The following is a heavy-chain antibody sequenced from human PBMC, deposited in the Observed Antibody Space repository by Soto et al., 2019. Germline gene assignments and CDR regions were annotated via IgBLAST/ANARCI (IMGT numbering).Heavy chain of an antibody. J-gene: IGHJ4*02. CDR3: AKVNRYYYDSKGPVAFDY. CDR1: GFTFSSYS. V-gene: IGHV3-21*04. CDR2: ISSSSSYI. Sequence: GGSLRLSCAASGFTFSSYSMNWVRQAPGKGLEWVSSISSSSSYIYYADSVKGRFTISRDNAKNTLYLQMNSLRAEDTAVYYCAKVNRYYYDSKGPVAFDYWGQGTLVTVSS. D-gene: IGHD3-22*01.